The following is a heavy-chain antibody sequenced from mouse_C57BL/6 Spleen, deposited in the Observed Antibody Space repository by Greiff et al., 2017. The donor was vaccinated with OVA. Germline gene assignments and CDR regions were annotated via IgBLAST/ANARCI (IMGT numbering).Heavy chain of an antibody. V-gene: IGHV1-82*01. CDR3: ARSREYYPYGDY. Sequence: QVQLKESGPELVKPGASVKISCKASGYAFSSSWMNWVKQRPGKGLEWIGRIYPGDGDTNYNGKFKGKATLTADKSSSTAYMQLSSLTSEDYAVYFCARSREYYPYGDYWGQGTTLTVSS. CDR1: GYAFSSSW. D-gene: IGHD1-1*01. CDR2: IYPGDGDT. J-gene: IGHJ2*01.